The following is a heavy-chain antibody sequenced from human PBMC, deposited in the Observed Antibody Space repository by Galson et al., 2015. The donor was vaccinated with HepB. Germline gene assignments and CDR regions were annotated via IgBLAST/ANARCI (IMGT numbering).Heavy chain of an antibody. D-gene: IGHD3-3*01. CDR1: GGTFSSYA. CDR3: AGVLEWLLYGPPDIVATTDYYYYYGMDV. CDR2: IIPIFGTA. V-gene: IGHV1-69*13. J-gene: IGHJ6*02. Sequence: SVKVSCKASGGTFSSYAISWVRQAPGQGLEWMGGIIPIFGTANYAQKFQGRVTITADESTSTAYMELSSLRSEDTAVYYCAGVLEWLLYGPPDIVATTDYYYYYGMDVWGQGTTVTVSS.